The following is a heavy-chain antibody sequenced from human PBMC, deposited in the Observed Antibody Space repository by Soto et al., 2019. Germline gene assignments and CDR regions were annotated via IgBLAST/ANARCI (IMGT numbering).Heavy chain of an antibody. Sequence: QVQLQESGPGLVKPSQTLSLTCTVSGGSISSGGYYWSWIRQHPGKGLEWIGYIYYSGSTYYNPSLQSRVTISVDQSKNQFSLKLSSVTAADTAVYYCARARDGYKDGWFDPWGQGTLVTVSS. D-gene: IGHD5-12*01. V-gene: IGHV4-31*03. CDR1: GGSISSGGYY. J-gene: IGHJ5*02. CDR2: IYYSGST. CDR3: ARARDGYKDGWFDP.